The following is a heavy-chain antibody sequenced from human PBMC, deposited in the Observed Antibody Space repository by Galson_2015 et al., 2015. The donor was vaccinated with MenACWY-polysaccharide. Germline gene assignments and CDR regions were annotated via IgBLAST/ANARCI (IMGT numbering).Heavy chain of an antibody. V-gene: IGHV1-46*03. D-gene: IGHD4-23*01. CDR2: INPSGGST. Sequence: SVKVSCKASGYTFTSYGISWVRQAPGQGLEWMGIINPSGGSTSYAQKFQGRVTMTRDTSTSTVYMELSSLRSEDTAVYYCASETEDGGNSGVHFDYWGQGTLVTVSS. J-gene: IGHJ4*02. CDR3: ASETEDGGNSGVHFDY. CDR1: GYTFTSYG.